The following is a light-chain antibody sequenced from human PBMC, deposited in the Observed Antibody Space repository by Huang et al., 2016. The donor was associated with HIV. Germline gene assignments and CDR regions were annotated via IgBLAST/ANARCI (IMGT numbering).Light chain of an antibody. J-gene: IGKJ2*03. Sequence: IVLTQSPDTLSLSPGERATRSCRASQTVTNNYLAWYQQSPGQAPRLLIYGASTRATGIPDRFSGSGSGTDFTLTISRLEPKDFVVYYCQQFGSSPPYSFGQGTKLEIK. CDR1: QTVTNNY. CDR2: GAS. CDR3: QQFGSSPPYS. V-gene: IGKV3-20*01.